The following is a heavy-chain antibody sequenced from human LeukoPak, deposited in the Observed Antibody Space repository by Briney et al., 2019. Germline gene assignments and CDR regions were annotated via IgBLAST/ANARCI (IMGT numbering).Heavy chain of an antibody. CDR3: ARDRGERDSSWSLPAHGFDI. CDR2: IFPIFGTA. V-gene: IGHV1-69*05. D-gene: IGHD6-13*01. J-gene: IGHJ3*02. Sequence: SVKVSCKASGGTFNSYAINWVRQAPGQGLEWMGRIFPIFGTANYAQKFQGRVTVTTDESTNTAYMELSSLRPEDTAMYHCARDRGERDSSWSLPAHGFDIWGQGTMVTVSS. CDR1: GGTFNSYA.